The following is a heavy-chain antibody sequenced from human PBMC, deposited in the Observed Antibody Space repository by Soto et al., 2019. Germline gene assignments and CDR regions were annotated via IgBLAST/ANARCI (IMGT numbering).Heavy chain of an antibody. D-gene: IGHD3-10*01. V-gene: IGHV4-59*01. CDR2: IYYSGST. CDR3: ARDSKTGYGSGSSPGYAMDV. CDR1: GGSISSYY. J-gene: IGHJ6*02. Sequence: SETLSLTCTVSGGSISSYYWSWIRQPPGKGLEWIGYIYYSGSTNYNPSLKSRVTISVDTSKNQFSLKLSSVTAADTAVYYCARDSKTGYGSGSSPGYAMDVWGQCTTVTVSS.